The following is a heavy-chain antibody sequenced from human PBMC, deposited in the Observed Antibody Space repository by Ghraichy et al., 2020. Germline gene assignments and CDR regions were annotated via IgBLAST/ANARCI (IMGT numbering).Heavy chain of an antibody. D-gene: IGHD3-10*01. CDR2: IKTDGSTT. Sequence: GESLNISCAASGLTFSSYWMHWVRQAPGKGLEWVSHIKTDGSTTNYADSVRGRFTISRDNAKNTLYLQMNSLRADDTAVYYCSTSPRADRGNYWGQGTLVTVSP. J-gene: IGHJ4*02. CDR1: GLTFSSYW. V-gene: IGHV3-74*01. CDR3: STSPRADRGNY.